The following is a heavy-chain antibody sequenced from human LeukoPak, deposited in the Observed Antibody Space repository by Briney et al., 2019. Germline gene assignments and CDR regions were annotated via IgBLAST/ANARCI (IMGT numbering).Heavy chain of an antibody. V-gene: IGHV4-30-4*07. Sequence: PAETLSLTCTASGGSISSGGYSWNWIRQPPGKGLEWIGYIYNSGSTSYNPALKRRVTMSVDTSKNQFSVKLSSVTAADTAVYYCARGEGYCSGGSCYWFDPWGQGTLVTVSS. D-gene: IGHD2-15*01. CDR1: GGSISSGGYS. CDR3: ARGEGYCSGGSCYWFDP. CDR2: IYNSGST. J-gene: IGHJ5*02.